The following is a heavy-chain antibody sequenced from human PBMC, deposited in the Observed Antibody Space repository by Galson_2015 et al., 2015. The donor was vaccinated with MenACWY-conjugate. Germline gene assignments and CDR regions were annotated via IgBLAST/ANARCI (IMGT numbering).Heavy chain of an antibody. V-gene: IGHV2-5*02. CDR3: AHKLLYPGYYESTGYSAPFDY. Sequence: PALVKPTQTLTLTCTFSGFSLSTSGVGVGWIRQPPGKALEWLALIYWDDDKRYSPSLKTRLTITKDTSKNQVVLTLTNVDPVDTATYYCAHKLLYPGYYESTGYSAPFDYWGQGTLVTVSS. CDR1: GFSLSTSGVG. CDR2: IYWDDDK. D-gene: IGHD3-22*01. J-gene: IGHJ4*02.